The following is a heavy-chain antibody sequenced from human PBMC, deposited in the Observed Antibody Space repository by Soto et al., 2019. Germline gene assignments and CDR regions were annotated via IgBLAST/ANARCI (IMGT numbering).Heavy chain of an antibody. Sequence: PGESLKISCKGSGYSFTSYWIGWVRQMPGKGLEWMGIIYPGDSDTRYSPSFQGQVTISADKSISTAYLQWNSLKASDTAMYYCARYDYGDYSYYYGMDVWGQGTTVTVSS. CDR2: IYPGDSDT. J-gene: IGHJ6*02. CDR1: GYSFTSYW. V-gene: IGHV5-51*01. D-gene: IGHD4-17*01. CDR3: ARYDYGDYSYYYGMDV.